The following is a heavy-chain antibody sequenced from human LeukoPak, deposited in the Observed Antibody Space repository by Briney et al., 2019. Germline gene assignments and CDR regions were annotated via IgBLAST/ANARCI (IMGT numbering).Heavy chain of an antibody. CDR2: MSPNSGNT. CDR1: GYTLTNYD. J-gene: IGHJ4*02. D-gene: IGHD3-16*01. Sequence: GASVKVSCKASGYTLTNYDINWVRQATGQGLEWMGWMSPNSGNTGYAQKFQGRVTITRNTSISTAYMELSSLRPEDTAVYYCLGGESFDYWGQGTLVTVSS. CDR3: LGGESFDY. V-gene: IGHV1-8*03.